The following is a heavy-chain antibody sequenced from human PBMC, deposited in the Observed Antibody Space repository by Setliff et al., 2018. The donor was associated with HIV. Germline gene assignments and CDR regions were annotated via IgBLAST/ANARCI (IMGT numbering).Heavy chain of an antibody. CDR1: GYTFTSFY. CDR2: IIPIFGTA. Sequence: SVKVSCKASGYTFTSFYLHWVRQAPGQGLEWMGGIIPIFGTANYAQKFQGRVTMTADTSTSTAYMEMRTLRSDDTAVYYCARDGESGPYYYYMDVWGKGTTVTVSS. D-gene: IGHD7-27*01. CDR3: ARDGESGPYYYYMDV. V-gene: IGHV1-69*06. J-gene: IGHJ6*03.